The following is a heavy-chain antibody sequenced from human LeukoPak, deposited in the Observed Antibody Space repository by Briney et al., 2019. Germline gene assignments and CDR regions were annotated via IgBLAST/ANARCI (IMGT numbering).Heavy chain of an antibody. CDR1: GGSISSYY. CDR3: ARSVEGYCSGGSYSYYYYMDV. J-gene: IGHJ6*03. Sequence: SETLSLTCTVSGGSISSYYWSWIRQPPGKGLEWIGYIYYSGSTNYNPSLKSRVTISVDTSKNQFSLKLSSVTAADTAVYYCARSVEGYCSGGSYSYYYYMDVWGKGTTVTVSS. V-gene: IGHV4-59*01. CDR2: IYYSGST. D-gene: IGHD2-15*01.